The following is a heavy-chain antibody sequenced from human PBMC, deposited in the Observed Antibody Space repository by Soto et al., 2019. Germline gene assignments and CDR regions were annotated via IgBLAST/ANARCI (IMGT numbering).Heavy chain of an antibody. CDR1: GFTFSSYA. CDR3: ASVYGGYVAAYFDY. CDR2: ISYDGSNK. J-gene: IGHJ4*02. Sequence: GGSLRLSCAASGFTFSSYAMHWVRQAPGKGLEWVAVISYDGSNKYYADSVKGRFTISRDNSKNTLYLQMNSLRAEDTAVYYCASVYGGYVAAYFDYWGQGTLVTVSS. D-gene: IGHD5-12*01. V-gene: IGHV3-30-3*01.